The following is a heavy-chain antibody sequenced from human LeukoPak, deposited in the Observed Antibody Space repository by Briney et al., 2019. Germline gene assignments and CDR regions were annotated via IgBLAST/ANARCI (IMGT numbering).Heavy chain of an antibody. J-gene: IGHJ4*02. Sequence: ASVKVSCKASGYTFTGYYMHWVRQAPGQGLEWMGWINPNSGGTNYAQKLQGRVTMTTDTSTSTAYMELRSLRSDDTAVYYCAREWDDFWSGYCDYWGQGTLVTVSS. D-gene: IGHD3-3*01. V-gene: IGHV1-2*02. CDR3: AREWDDFWSGYCDY. CDR2: INPNSGGT. CDR1: GYTFTGYY.